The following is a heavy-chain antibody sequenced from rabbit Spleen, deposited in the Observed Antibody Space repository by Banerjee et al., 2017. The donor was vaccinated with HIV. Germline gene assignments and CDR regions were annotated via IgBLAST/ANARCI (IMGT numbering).Heavy chain of an antibody. V-gene: IGHV1S47*01. Sequence: QEQLVESGGGLVQPGGSLKLSCKVSGFDLSSYGMTWVRQAPGKGLEWIGYIDPIFGATYYATLVNGRFTISSHNAQNTLYLQLNSLTAADTATYFCVRGASSSGYYSLWGPGTLVTVS. D-gene: IGHD1-1*01. CDR3: VRGASSSGYYSL. CDR2: IDPIFGAT. CDR1: GFDLSSYG. J-gene: IGHJ4*01.